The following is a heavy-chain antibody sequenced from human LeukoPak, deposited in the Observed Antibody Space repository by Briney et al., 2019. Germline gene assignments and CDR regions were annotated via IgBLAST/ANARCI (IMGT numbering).Heavy chain of an antibody. Sequence: GGSLRLSCAASGFTFSSYEMNWVRQAPGKGLEWVSYISSSGSTIYYADSVRGRFTISRDNSKNTLYLQMNSLRAEDTAVYYCAGYGGSYPYYMDVWGKGTTVTISS. V-gene: IGHV3-48*03. CDR1: GFTFSSYE. CDR3: AGYGGSYPYYMDV. CDR2: ISSSGSTI. J-gene: IGHJ6*03. D-gene: IGHD1-26*01.